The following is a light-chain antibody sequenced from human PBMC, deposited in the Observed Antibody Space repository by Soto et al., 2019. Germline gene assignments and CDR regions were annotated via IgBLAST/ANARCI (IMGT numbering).Light chain of an antibody. V-gene: IGLV1-51*01. CDR2: DNN. Sequence: QSVLTQPPSVSAAPGQKVTISCSGSSSNIGNNYVAWYQQLPGTAPKLLIYDNNKRPSGIPERFSGSKSGTSATLDITGLEAGDESVYYCCTWGVSGWVFGGGTKLTVL. CDR3: CTWGVSGWV. J-gene: IGLJ2*01. CDR1: SSNIGNNY.